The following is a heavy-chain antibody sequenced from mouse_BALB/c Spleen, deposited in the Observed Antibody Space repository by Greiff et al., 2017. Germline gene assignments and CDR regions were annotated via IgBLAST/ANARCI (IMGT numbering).Heavy chain of an antibody. J-gene: IGHJ4*01. CDR1: GFTFSSYG. CDR3: ARHPYDYGAMDY. V-gene: IGHV5-6*01. D-gene: IGHD2-10*02. Sequence: VQLKESGGDLVKPGGSLKLSCAASGFTFSSYGMSWVRQTPDKRLEWVATISSGGSYTYYPDSVKGRFTISRDNAKNTLYLQMSSLKSEDTAMYYCARHPYDYGAMDYWGQGTSVTVSS. CDR2: ISSGGSYT.